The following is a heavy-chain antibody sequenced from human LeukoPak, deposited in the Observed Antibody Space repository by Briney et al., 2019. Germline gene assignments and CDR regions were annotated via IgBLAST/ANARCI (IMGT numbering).Heavy chain of an antibody. V-gene: IGHV3-21*01. CDR3: ASADCSGGSCSTTPLDY. D-gene: IGHD2-15*01. J-gene: IGHJ4*02. CDR1: GFTFSSYS. CDR2: ISSSSSYI. Sequence: GGSLRLSCAASGFTFSSYSMNWVRQASGKGLEWVSSISSSSSYIYYADSVKGRFTISRDNAKNSLYLQMNSLRAEDTAVYYCASADCSGGSCSTTPLDYWGQGTLVTVSS.